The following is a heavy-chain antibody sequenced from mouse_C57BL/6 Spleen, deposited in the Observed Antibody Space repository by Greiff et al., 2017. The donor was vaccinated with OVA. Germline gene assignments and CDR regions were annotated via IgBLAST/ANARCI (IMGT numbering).Heavy chain of an antibody. D-gene: IGHD1-1*01. CDR1: GYTFTSYG. V-gene: IGHV1-81*01. J-gene: IGHJ4*01. CDR3: ARGSGSSHYYAMDY. CDR2: IYPRSGNT. Sequence: VKLVESGAELARPGASVKLSCKASGYTFTSYGISWVKQRTGQGLEWIGEIYPRSGNTYYNEKFKGKATLTADKSSSTAYMELRSLTSEDSAVYFCARGSGSSHYYAMDYWGQGTSVTVSS.